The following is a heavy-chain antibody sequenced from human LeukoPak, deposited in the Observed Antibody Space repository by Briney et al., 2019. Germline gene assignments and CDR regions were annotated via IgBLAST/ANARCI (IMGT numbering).Heavy chain of an antibody. CDR2: IYNTGSS. CDR1: AASISSSY. D-gene: IGHD1-14*01. Sequence: SETLSLTCTVSAASISSSYWKWIRKSPGKGLEWIGYIYNTGSSNYNPSLKSRVTMSVDTSTNQFSLNLVSVTAADTGIYFCAGGGTTCHVGSWSDPWGQGKLVTVSS. V-gene: IGHV4-59*01. CDR3: AGGGTTCHVGSWSDP. J-gene: IGHJ5*02.